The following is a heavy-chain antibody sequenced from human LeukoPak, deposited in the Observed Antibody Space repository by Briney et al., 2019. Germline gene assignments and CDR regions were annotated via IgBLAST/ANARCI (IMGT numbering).Heavy chain of an antibody. J-gene: IGHJ5*02. D-gene: IGHD6-19*01. V-gene: IGHV3-23*01. Sequence: GGSLRLSCAASGFTFSDYAMTWVRQAPGKGLQWVSGISGSGASTYYGDSVKGRFIISRDNSKNTLYLQIDSLRAEGTAVYYCAKGASSGWLLYWFDPWGQGTLVTVSS. CDR1: GFTFSDYA. CDR2: ISGSGAST. CDR3: AKGASSGWLLYWFDP.